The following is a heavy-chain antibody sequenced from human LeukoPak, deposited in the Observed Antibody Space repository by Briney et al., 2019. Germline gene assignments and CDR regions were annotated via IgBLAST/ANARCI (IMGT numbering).Heavy chain of an antibody. V-gene: IGHV3-53*01. CDR3: AKHVRLGVAVPAVAFDI. CDR1: GFTVSSNY. Sequence: GGSLRLSCAASGFTVSSNYMSWVRQAPGKGLEWVSVVYSGGSTYYADSVKGRFTISRDNSKNTLYLQMNSLRAEDTAVYYYAKHVRLGVAVPAVAFDIWGQGTMVTVSS. CDR2: VYSGGST. D-gene: IGHD3-16*01. J-gene: IGHJ3*02.